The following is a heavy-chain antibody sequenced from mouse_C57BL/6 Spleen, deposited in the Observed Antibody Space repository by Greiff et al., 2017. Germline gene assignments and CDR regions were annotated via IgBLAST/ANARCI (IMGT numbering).Heavy chain of an antibody. V-gene: IGHV1-52*01. CDR2: IDPSDSET. CDR1: GYTFTSYW. J-gene: IGHJ1*03. CDR3: ALTTVDWYFDV. D-gene: IGHD1-1*01. Sequence: QVQLQQPGAELVRPGSSVKLSCKASGYTFTSYWMHWVKQRPIQGLEWIGNIDPSDSETHYNQKFKDKATLTVDKSSSTAYMQLSSLTSEDSAVYCCALTTVDWYFDVWGTGTTVTVSS.